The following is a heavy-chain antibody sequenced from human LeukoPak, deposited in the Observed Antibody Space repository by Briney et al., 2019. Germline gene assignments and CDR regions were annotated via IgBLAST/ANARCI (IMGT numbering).Heavy chain of an antibody. V-gene: IGHV3-30-3*01. Sequence: PGRSLRLSCAASRFFFSSYAMHWVRQAPGKGLEWLAVISSDGTNKYYADSVKGRFTTSRDNAKNSLYLQMNSLRAEDTAVYYCARKAGGSGSYGWGYYFDYWGQGTLVTVSS. CDR1: RFFFSSYA. CDR2: ISSDGTNK. CDR3: ARKAGGSGSYGWGYYFDY. J-gene: IGHJ4*02. D-gene: IGHD1-26*01.